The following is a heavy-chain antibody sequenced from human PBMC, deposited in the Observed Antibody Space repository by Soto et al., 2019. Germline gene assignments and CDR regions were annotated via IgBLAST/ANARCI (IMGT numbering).Heavy chain of an antibody. V-gene: IGHV1-18*04. Sequence: ASVKVSCKASGYTFSSYGISWVRQAPGQGLEWMGWISAYNGNTNYAQKLQGRVTMNTDTSTSTAYMELRSLRSDDTAVYYCARSITMIGRGFDIWGQGTMVTVSS. CDR1: GYTFSSYG. CDR2: ISAYNGNT. D-gene: IGHD3-22*01. CDR3: ARSITMIGRGFDI. J-gene: IGHJ3*02.